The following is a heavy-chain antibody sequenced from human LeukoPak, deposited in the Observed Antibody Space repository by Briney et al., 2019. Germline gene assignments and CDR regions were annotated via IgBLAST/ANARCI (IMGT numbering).Heavy chain of an antibody. CDR1: GYSFTDYA. D-gene: IGHD2-2*02. Sequence: ASVKVSCKASGYSFTDYAMHRVRQAPGQGLEWMGWINTANGKTKYSQKFQDRVTITRDTSATTAYMELSSLRSEDTAVFYCARDLYLKNWFDPWGLGTLVTVSS. V-gene: IGHV1-3*04. J-gene: IGHJ5*02. CDR2: INTANGKT. CDR3: ARDLYLKNWFDP.